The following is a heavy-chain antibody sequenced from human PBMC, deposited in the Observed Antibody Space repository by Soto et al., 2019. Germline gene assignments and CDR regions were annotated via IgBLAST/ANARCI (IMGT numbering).Heavy chain of an antibody. CDR1: GFTFSSYS. V-gene: IGHV3-48*02. CDR3: ARGYYYGSGRWYYYVRAV. Sequence: GGSLRLSCAASGFTFSSYSMNWVRQAPGKGLEWVSFIYSGGNTYYADSVKGRFTISRENAKNSLYLQMNSLRDEDTALYSCARGYYYGSGRWYYYVRAVWGKGTTVTVSS. D-gene: IGHD3-10*01. J-gene: IGHJ6*04. CDR2: IYSGGNT.